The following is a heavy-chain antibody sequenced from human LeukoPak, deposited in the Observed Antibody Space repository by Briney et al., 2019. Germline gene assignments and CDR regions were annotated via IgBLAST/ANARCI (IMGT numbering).Heavy chain of an antibody. CDR2: IYYSGNT. J-gene: IGHJ4*02. V-gene: IGHV4-39*07. Sequence: SETLSLTCTVSGGSISSTTYYWGWIRQPPGKGLEWIGSIYYSGNTYYSPSLMSRVTISVDTSKNQFSLNLRSVIAADTAVYYCARAPHFFDTSGSRYYFDYWGQGALVSVSS. CDR1: GGSISSTTYY. CDR3: ARAPHFFDTSGSRYYFDY. D-gene: IGHD3-22*01.